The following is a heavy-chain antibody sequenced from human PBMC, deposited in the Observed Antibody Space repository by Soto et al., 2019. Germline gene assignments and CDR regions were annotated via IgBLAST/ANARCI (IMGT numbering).Heavy chain of an antibody. Sequence: PSQTLSLTCVISGDSVSSKSAAWHWIRQSPSRGLEWLGRTYYRSKWSSNYAVSVKSRITINPDTSKNQFSLQLRSVTPDDTAMYYCARTGDYIVDYWGQGTLVTVYS. CDR2: TYYRSKWSS. V-gene: IGHV6-1*01. J-gene: IGHJ4*02. CDR3: ARTGDYIVDY. D-gene: IGHD7-27*01. CDR1: GDSVSSKSAA.